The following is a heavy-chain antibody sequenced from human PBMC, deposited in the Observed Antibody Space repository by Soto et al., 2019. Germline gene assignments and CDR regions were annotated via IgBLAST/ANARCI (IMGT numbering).Heavy chain of an antibody. D-gene: IGHD3-10*01. Sequence: SETLSLTCTVSGGSISSGDYYWSWVRQPPGKGLEWIGEIYHSGSTNYNPSLKSRVTISVDKSKNQFSLKLSSVTAADTAVYYCARFGGGMDVWGQGTTVTVSS. J-gene: IGHJ6*02. CDR3: ARFGGGMDV. V-gene: IGHV4-4*02. CDR1: GGSISSGDYY. CDR2: IYHSGST.